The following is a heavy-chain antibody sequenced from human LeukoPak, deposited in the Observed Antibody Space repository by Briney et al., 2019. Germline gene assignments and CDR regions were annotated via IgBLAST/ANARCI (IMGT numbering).Heavy chain of an antibody. CDR3: ARDGDYYDSSGYFFDY. CDR2: IKQDGSEK. CDR1: GFTFSSYW. D-gene: IGHD3-22*01. V-gene: IGHV3-7*01. J-gene: IGHJ4*02. Sequence: GGSLRLSCAASGFTFSSYWMNWVRQAPGKGLEWVASIKQDGSEKYYVDSLKGRFTISRDNAKNSLYLQMNSLRAEDTAVYYCARDGDYYDSSGYFFDYWGQGTLVTVSS.